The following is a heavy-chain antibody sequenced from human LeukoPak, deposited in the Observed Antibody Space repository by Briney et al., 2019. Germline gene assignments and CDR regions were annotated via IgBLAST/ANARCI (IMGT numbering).Heavy chain of an antibody. CDR3: ARPITMVRGVIITDDAFDI. J-gene: IGHJ3*02. Sequence: ASVKVSCKASGYTFTSYGISWVRQAPGQGLEWMGRIIPILGIANYAQKFQGRVTITADKSTSTAYMELSSLRSEDTAVYYCARPITMVRGVIITDDAFDIWGQGTMVTVSS. CDR1: GYTFTSYG. D-gene: IGHD3-10*01. V-gene: IGHV1-69*04. CDR2: IIPILGIA.